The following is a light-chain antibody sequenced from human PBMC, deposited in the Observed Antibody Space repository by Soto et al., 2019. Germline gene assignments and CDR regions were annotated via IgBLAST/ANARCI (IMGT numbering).Light chain of an antibody. V-gene: IGLV2-14*01. J-gene: IGLJ1*01. CDR1: SSDVGGYDY. CDR3: SSYRSSSTRVRV. CDR2: EVS. Sequence: QSALTQPASVSGSPGQSITISCTGTSSDVGGYDYVSWYQQHPGKAPKLMIYEVSNRPSGVSNRFSGSKSGNAASLTISGLQAEDEADYYCSSYRSSSTRVRVFGTGTKLTVL.